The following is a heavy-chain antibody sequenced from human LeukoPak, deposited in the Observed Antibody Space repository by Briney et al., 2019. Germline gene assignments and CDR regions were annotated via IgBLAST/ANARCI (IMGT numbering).Heavy chain of an antibody. J-gene: IGHJ6*02. CDR1: GYTFTSYA. D-gene: IGHD3-3*01. CDR3: ARTIDQLRFLEWFTDYYYGMDV. Sequence: GASVKVSCKASGYTFTSYAMHWVRQAPGQRLEWMGWINAGNGNTKYSQKFQGRVTITRDTSASTAYMELSSLRSEDTAVYYCARTIDQLRFLEWFTDYYYGMDVWGQGTTVTVSS. V-gene: IGHV1-3*01. CDR2: INAGNGNT.